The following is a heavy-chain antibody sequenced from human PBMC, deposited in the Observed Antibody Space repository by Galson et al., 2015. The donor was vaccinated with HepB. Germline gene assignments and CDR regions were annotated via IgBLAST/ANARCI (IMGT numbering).Heavy chain of an antibody. Sequence: SLRLSCAASGFTFSNYGMHWVRQAPGKGLEWVAVISYDGSENSYADSVKGRFTISRDNSKNTLYLQMNSLRAEDTAVYYCAKDSDSYDFWGAYAESHAFHIWGQGTMVTVSS. J-gene: IGHJ3*02. CDR1: GFTFSNYG. CDR3: AKDSDSYDFWGAYAESHAFHI. V-gene: IGHV3-30*18. D-gene: IGHD3-3*01. CDR2: ISYDGSEN.